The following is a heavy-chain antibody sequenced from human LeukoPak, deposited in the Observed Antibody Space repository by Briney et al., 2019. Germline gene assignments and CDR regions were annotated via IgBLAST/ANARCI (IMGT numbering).Heavy chain of an antibody. D-gene: IGHD3-22*01. J-gene: IGHJ3*02. CDR2: IYYSGST. V-gene: IGHV4-59*01. CDR3: ARTLYYYDSSGYWVHAFDI. CDR1: GGSISSYY. Sequence: PSETLSLTCTVSGGSISSYYWSWIRQPPGKGLEWIGYIYYSGSTNYNPSLKSRVTISVDTSKNQFSLKLSSVTAADTAVYYCARTLYYYDSSGYWVHAFDIWGQGTMVTVSS.